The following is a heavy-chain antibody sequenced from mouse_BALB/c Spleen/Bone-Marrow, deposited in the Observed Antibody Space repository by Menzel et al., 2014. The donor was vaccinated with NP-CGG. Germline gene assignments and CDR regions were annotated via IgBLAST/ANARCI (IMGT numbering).Heavy chain of an antibody. CDR3: ARAYYVNYDAMDY. CDR1: GYTFSSYW. J-gene: IGHJ4*01. D-gene: IGHD2-10*01. CDR2: ILPGSGST. V-gene: IGHV1-9*01. Sequence: VKLVESGAELMKPGASMKISCKATGYTFSSYWIEWVKQRPGHGLEWIGEILPGSGSTNYNERFKGKATFTADTSSNTAYMQLSSLTSEDSAVYYCARAYYVNYDAMDYWGQGTSVTASS.